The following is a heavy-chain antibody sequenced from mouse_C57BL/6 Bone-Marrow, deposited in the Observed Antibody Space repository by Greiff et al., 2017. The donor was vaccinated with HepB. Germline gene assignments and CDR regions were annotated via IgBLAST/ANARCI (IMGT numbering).Heavy chain of an antibody. J-gene: IGHJ1*03. CDR1: GYTFTSYW. Sequence: QVQLQQPGAELVKPGASVKLSCKASGYTFTSYWMQWVKQRPGQGLEWIGEIDPSDSYTNYNQKFKGKATLTVDTSSSTAYRQLSSLTSEDSAVYYCARMRDYYGSTPWYFDVWGTGTTVTVSS. CDR3: ARMRDYYGSTPWYFDV. V-gene: IGHV1-50*01. CDR2: IDPSDSYT. D-gene: IGHD1-1*01.